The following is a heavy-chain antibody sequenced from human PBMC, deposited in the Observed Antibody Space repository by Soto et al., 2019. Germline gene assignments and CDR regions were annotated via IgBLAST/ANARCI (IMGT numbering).Heavy chain of an antibody. Sequence: SETLSLTCTVSGGSISSGDYYWSWIRQPPGKGLEWIGYIYYSASTNYSPSLKSRVTISVDTSKNQFSLNLSSVTAADTAVYYCARHLPYCGGDCYSLDYWGQGTLVTVSS. CDR3: ARHLPYCGGDCYSLDY. V-gene: IGHV4-61*08. CDR2: IYYSAST. CDR1: GGSISSGDYY. D-gene: IGHD2-21*02. J-gene: IGHJ4*02.